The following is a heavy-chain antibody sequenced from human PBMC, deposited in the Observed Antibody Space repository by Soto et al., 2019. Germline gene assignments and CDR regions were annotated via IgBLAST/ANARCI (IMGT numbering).Heavy chain of an antibody. J-gene: IGHJ5*02. V-gene: IGHV1-69*05. Sequence: QVQLVQSGAEVKKPGSSVKVSCKASGGTFSSYAISWVRQAPGQGLEWMGGIIPIFGTANYAQKFQGRVTITXVESTXXAYMELSSLRSEDTAVYYCARDKSDYREDGVGFDPWGQGTLVTVSS. CDR2: IIPIFGTA. D-gene: IGHD4-17*01. CDR3: ARDKSDYREDGVGFDP. CDR1: GGTFSSYA.